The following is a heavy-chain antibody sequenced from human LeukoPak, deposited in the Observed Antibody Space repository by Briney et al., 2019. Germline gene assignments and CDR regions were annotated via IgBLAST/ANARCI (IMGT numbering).Heavy chain of an antibody. CDR3: ARYQESSGWYDHYFDY. Sequence: GGSLRLSCAASGFTVSSNYMSWVRQAPGKGLEWVSVIYSGGSTYYADSVKGRFTISRDNSKNTLYLQMNSLRAEDTAVYYCARYQESSGWYDHYFDYWGQGTLVTVSS. CDR1: GFTVSSNY. D-gene: IGHD6-19*01. J-gene: IGHJ4*02. CDR2: IYSGGST. V-gene: IGHV3-66*01.